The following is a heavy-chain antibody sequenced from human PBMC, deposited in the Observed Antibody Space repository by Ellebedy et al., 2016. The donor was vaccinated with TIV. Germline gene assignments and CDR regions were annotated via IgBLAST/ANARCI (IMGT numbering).Heavy chain of an antibody. CDR1: GHLFTTYG. V-gene: IGHV1-3*04. CDR2: INTGNGNT. J-gene: IGHJ6*02. D-gene: IGHD3-3*01. Sequence: ASVKVSXXASGHLFTTYGIHWVRQAPGQRLEWMGWINTGNGNTKYSQKLQGRVTITRDTSATTAYMELSGLMSEDTAVYYCATREWQDPMDVWGQGTTVTVSS. CDR3: ATREWQDPMDV.